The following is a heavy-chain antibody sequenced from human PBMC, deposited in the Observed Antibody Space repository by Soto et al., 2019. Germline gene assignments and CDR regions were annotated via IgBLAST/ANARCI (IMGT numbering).Heavy chain of an antibody. D-gene: IGHD6-19*01. J-gene: IGHJ4*02. CDR2: ITGSGGST. Sequence: VQLLESGGGLVQPGGSLTLSCTASGIIFSTFAMSWVRQAPGKGLEWVSGITGSGGSTNYADSVKGRFTISRDNSKNTLYLQMNSLRAEDTAVYYCARDRPPYSSGWYYFDYWGQGTLVTVSS. CDR3: ARDRPPYSSGWYYFDY. CDR1: GIIFSTFA. V-gene: IGHV3-23*01.